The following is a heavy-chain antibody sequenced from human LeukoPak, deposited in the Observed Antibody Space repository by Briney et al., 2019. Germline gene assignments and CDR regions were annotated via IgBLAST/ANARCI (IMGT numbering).Heavy chain of an antibody. CDR1: GGSISSGSYY. Sequence: SETLSLTCTVSGGSISSGSYYWSWIRQPAGKGLEWVGRIYTSGSTNYNPSLKSRVTISVDTSKNQFSPKLSSVTAADTAVYYCARDLYGDYVDYWGQGTLVTVSS. J-gene: IGHJ4*02. CDR2: IYTSGST. CDR3: ARDLYGDYVDY. D-gene: IGHD4-17*01. V-gene: IGHV4-61*02.